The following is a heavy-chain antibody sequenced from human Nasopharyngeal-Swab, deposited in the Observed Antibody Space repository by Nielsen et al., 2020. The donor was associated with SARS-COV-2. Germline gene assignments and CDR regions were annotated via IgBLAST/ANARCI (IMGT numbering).Heavy chain of an antibody. CDR2: ISAYNGNT. D-gene: IGHD6-6*01. CDR3: AREKQARLNDYYYYGMDV. CDR1: GYTFTSYG. Sequence: ASVKVSCKASGYTFTSYGISWVRQAPGQGLEWMGWISAYNGNTNYAQKLQGRVTMTTDTSMSTAYMELRSLRSDDTAVYYCAREKQARLNDYYYYGMDVWGQGTTVTVSS. J-gene: IGHJ6*02. V-gene: IGHV1-18*01.